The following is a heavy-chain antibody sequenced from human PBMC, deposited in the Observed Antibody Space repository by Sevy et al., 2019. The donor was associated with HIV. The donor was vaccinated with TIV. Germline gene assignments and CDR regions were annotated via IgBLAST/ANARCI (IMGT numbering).Heavy chain of an antibody. CDR2: IRSKTYGGTT. J-gene: IGHJ6*02. CDR3: TRVLGTISPYYYFGMDV. V-gene: IGHV3-49*03. CDR1: GFTFGDYA. Sequence: GGSLRLSCTASGFTFGDYAMSWLRQAPGKGLEWVGFIRSKTYGGTTEYAASVKGRFTISREDSKNIAYLQMNSLKTEDTAVYYCTRVLGTISPYYYFGMDVWGQGTTVTVSS. D-gene: IGHD3-3*01.